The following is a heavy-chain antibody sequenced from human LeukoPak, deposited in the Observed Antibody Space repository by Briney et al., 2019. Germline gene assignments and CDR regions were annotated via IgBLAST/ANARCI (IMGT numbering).Heavy chain of an antibody. CDR3: AKEGGYYYESSGYYFDY. J-gene: IGHJ4*02. Sequence: QPGGSLRLSCGASGFTFSNYAMSWVRQAPGKGLEWVSSISGSGGSTYYADSVKGRFTISRDNSKNTLYLQMNSLRAEDTAVYYCAKEGGYYYESSGYYFDYWGQGTLVTVSS. V-gene: IGHV3-23*01. D-gene: IGHD3-22*01. CDR1: GFTFSNYA. CDR2: ISGSGGST.